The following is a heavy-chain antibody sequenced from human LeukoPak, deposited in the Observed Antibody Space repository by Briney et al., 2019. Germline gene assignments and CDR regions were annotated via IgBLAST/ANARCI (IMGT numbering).Heavy chain of an antibody. CDR1: GYTFISYG. J-gene: IGHJ4*02. CDR3: ARDGFVGSGSYYGDY. V-gene: IGHV1-18*01. D-gene: IGHD1-26*01. CDR2: ISVYNGNT. Sequence: ASVKVSCKASGYTFISYGISWVRQAPGQGLEWMGWISVYNGNTNYAQKLQGRVTMATDTSTSTAYMELRSLRPDDTAVYYCARDGFVGSGSYYGDYWGQGTLVSVSS.